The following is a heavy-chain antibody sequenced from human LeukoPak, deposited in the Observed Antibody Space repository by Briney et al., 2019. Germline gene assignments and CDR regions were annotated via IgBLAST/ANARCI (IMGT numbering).Heavy chain of an antibody. V-gene: IGHV1-69*02. CDR2: IIPILGIA. CDR1: GGTFSSYT. CDR3: ARVRVGPRNYYYMDV. J-gene: IGHJ6*03. Sequence: SVKVSCKASGGTFSSYTISWVRQAPGQGREWVGRIIPILGIANYAQKFQGRVTITADKSTSTAYMELSSLRSEDTAVYYCARVRVGPRNYYYMDVWGKGTTVTVSS. D-gene: IGHD1-26*01.